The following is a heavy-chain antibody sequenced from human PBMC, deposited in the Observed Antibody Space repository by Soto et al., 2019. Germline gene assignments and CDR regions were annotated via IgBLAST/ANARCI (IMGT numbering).Heavy chain of an antibody. CDR2: MNPKSGDT. V-gene: IGHV1-8*01. CDR3: ARGGYSVGGATVY. D-gene: IGHD1-26*01. CDR1: GYTFSDYG. Sequence: QVQLVQSGAEVKMPGASVKVSCKASGYTFSDYGINWVRQATGQGLEWMGWMNPKSGDTVYAQKLQGRVSMTRATSISTAYMELNSLKSEDTAVYFCARGGYSVGGATVYWGQGTLVTVSS. J-gene: IGHJ4*02.